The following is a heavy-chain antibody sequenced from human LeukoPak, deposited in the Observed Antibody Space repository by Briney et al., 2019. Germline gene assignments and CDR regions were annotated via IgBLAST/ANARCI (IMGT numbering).Heavy chain of an antibody. D-gene: IGHD6-19*01. CDR2: VSSSSYK. CDR3: AREYSSGWYGY. J-gene: IGHJ4*02. CDR1: GFTFSTYS. V-gene: IGHV3-21*01. Sequence: GGSLRLSCAASGFTFSTYSMNWVRQAPGKGLEWVSSVSSSSYKYYADSVMGRFTISRDNAKNSLYLQMNSLRAEDTAVYYCAREYSSGWYGYWGQGTLVTASS.